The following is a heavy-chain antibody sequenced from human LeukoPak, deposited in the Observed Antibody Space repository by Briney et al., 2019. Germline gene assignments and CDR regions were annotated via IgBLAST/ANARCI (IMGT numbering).Heavy chain of an antibody. J-gene: IGHJ4*02. Sequence: GGSLRLSCAASGFTFSNYWMHWVRQAPGKGLVWVSSINTDGSGTTYTDSVKGRFTISRDNAKNTLYLQMNGLTAEDTAVYYCTRVITYFDYWDQGTLVTVSS. V-gene: IGHV3-74*01. CDR3: TRVITYFDY. CDR1: GFTFSNYW. CDR2: INTDGSGT. D-gene: IGHD3-16*01.